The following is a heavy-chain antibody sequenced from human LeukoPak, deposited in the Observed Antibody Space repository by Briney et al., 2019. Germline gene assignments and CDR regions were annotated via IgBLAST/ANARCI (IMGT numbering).Heavy chain of an antibody. D-gene: IGHD4-17*01. Sequence: SVKVSCKASGGTFSSYAISWVRQAPGQGLEWMGRIIPIFGTANYAQKFQGRVTITMDESTSTAYMELSSLRSEDTAVYYCASTVTTWGYDAFDIWGQGTMVTVSS. CDR2: IIPIFGTA. CDR3: ASTVTTWGYDAFDI. CDR1: GGTFSSYA. J-gene: IGHJ3*02. V-gene: IGHV1-69*05.